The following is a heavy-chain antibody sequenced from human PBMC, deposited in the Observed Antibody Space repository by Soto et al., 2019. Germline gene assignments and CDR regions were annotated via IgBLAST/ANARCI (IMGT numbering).Heavy chain of an antibody. CDR2: IIPILGIA. Sequence: SVKVSCKASGGTFSSYTISWVRQAPGQGLEWMGRIIPILGIANYAQKFQGRVTITADKSTSTAYMELSSLRSEDTAVYYCARIERFGSGSPLKDVWGKGTTVPVSA. CDR3: ARIERFGSGSPLKDV. CDR1: GGTFSSYT. J-gene: IGHJ6*04. D-gene: IGHD3-3*01. V-gene: IGHV1-69*02.